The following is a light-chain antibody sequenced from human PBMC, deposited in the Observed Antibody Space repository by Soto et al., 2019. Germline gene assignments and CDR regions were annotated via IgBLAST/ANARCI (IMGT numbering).Light chain of an antibody. V-gene: IGKV1-5*03. CDR3: QQYNGFWT. CDR2: EAS. J-gene: IGKJ1*01. Sequence: DIQMTQSPSTLSASVGDRVTITCRASQSISGSLAWYQQKPGKAPKLLIYEASNVKSGVPSRFSGCGSGTEYTLTISSLQPDDSASYYCQQYNGFWTFGQGTRVEIK. CDR1: QSISGS.